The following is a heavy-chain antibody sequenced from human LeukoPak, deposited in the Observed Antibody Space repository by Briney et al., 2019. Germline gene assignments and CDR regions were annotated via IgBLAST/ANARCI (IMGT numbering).Heavy chain of an antibody. Sequence: GGSLRLSCAASGFTVSSNYMSWVRQAPGKGLEWVSAISGSGSSTYYADSVKGRFTISRDNSKNTVYLEMNSLRADDTAVYYCARGQRWGQGTLVTVSS. CDR2: ISGSGSST. CDR1: GFTVSSNY. CDR3: ARGQR. V-gene: IGHV3-23*01. J-gene: IGHJ4*02. D-gene: IGHD6-25*01.